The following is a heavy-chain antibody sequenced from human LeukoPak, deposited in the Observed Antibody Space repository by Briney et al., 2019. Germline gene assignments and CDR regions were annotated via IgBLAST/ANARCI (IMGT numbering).Heavy chain of an antibody. V-gene: IGHV5-51*01. Sequence: GESLKISCKGSGYSFTSYWIGWVRQMPGKGLEWMGIIYPGDSDTRYSPSFQGQVTISADKSISTAYLQWSSLKASDTAMYYCARQRTEVFTYYYYYNMDVWGKGTTVTVSS. J-gene: IGHJ6*03. CDR3: ARQRTEVFTYYYYYNMDV. CDR2: IYPGDSDT. CDR1: GYSFTSYW.